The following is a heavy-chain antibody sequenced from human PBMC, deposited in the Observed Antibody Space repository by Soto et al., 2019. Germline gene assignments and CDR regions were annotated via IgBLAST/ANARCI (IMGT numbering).Heavy chain of an antibody. CDR2: ISGSGGST. J-gene: IGHJ3*02. CDR1: GFTFSSYA. CDR3: AKAHTYSGYAECAFDI. Sequence: EVQLLESGGGLVQPGGSLRLSCAASGFTFSSYAMSWVRQAPGRGREWVSAISGSGGSTYYADSVKGRFTISRDNSKNTLYLQMNSLRAEDTAVYYCAKAHTYSGYAECAFDIWGQGTMVTVSS. V-gene: IGHV3-23*01. D-gene: IGHD5-12*01.